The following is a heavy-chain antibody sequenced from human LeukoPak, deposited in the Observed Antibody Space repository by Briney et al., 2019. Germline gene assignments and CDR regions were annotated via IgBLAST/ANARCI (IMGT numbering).Heavy chain of an antibody. CDR1: GFTFSDYY. CDR3: ARVYSSGWYALDY. Sequence: PGGSLRLSCAASGFTFSDYYMSWIRQAPGKGLEWVSYISHSGRTMYYADSVKGRFTISRDNAKNSLCLQMNSLRAEDTAVYYCARVYSSGWYALDYWGQGTLVTVSS. V-gene: IGHV3-11*01. J-gene: IGHJ4*02. D-gene: IGHD6-19*01. CDR2: ISHSGRTM.